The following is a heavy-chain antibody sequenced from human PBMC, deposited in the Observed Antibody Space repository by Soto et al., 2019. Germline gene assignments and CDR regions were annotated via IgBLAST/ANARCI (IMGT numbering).Heavy chain of an antibody. D-gene: IGHD1-26*01. Sequence: QVQLVESGGGVVQPGRSLRLSCLASGFTFSSYGMHWVRQAPGKGLEWMAIISYDGSNTYYADSVKGRFTISRDNSKNTLYLQMNSLRAEDTSVYYCAKEGGLSGSYYISSSYYFDYWGQGTLVTVSS. CDR1: GFTFSSYG. J-gene: IGHJ4*02. V-gene: IGHV3-30*18. CDR3: AKEGGLSGSYYISSSYYFDY. CDR2: ISYDGSNT.